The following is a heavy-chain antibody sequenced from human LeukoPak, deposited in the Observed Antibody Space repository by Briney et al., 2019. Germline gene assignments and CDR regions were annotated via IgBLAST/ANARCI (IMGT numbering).Heavy chain of an antibody. J-gene: IGHJ4*02. D-gene: IGHD1-1*01. CDR3: AKVRTGHYFDY. V-gene: IGHV3-23*01. CDR1: GFTFSNYA. CDR2: ISGTGGST. Sequence: PGGSLRLSCAASGFTFSNYAMSWVRQAPGKGLEWVSSISGTGGSTYYADSVKGRFTISRDKSNNTLFLRMNSLRAEDTAVYYCAKVRTGHYFDYWGQGTLVTVSS.